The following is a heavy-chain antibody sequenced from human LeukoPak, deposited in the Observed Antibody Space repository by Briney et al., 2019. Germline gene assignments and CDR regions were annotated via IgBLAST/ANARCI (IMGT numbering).Heavy chain of an antibody. J-gene: IGHJ4*02. CDR2: ISSNGGST. Sequence: GGSLRLSCAASGFTFSSYSMNWVRQAPGKGLEYVSGISSNGGSTYYANSVKGRFTISRDNSKNTLYLQMGSLRAEDMAVYYCARGLMGGYCSGGSCYSVGFDYWGQGTLVTVSS. V-gene: IGHV3-64*01. D-gene: IGHD2-15*01. CDR3: ARGLMGGYCSGGSCYSVGFDY. CDR1: GFTFSSYS.